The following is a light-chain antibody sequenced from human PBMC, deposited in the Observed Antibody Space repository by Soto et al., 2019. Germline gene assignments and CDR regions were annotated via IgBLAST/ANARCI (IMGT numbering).Light chain of an antibody. V-gene: IGLV2-14*01. CDR1: MRDVGAYNL. Sequence: QSVLTQPASVSGSAGQSITISCSGTMRDVGAYNLVSWYQQHPGTAPKLIIYEVPNRPSGISSRFSGSRSCNTASLTISGLQSEDEGDYYCSAYTARSTLVFGGGTKLTVL. CDR3: SAYTARSTLV. CDR2: EVP. J-gene: IGLJ3*02.